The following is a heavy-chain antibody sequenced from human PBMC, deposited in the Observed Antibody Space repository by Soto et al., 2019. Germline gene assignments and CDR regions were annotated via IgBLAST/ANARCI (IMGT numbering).Heavy chain of an antibody. CDR1: GFTFSTYV. D-gene: IGHD3-22*01. CDR3: ATEDHSSGRAGTFQH. V-gene: IGHV3-30*04. Sequence: QVQLVESGGGVVQPGRSLRLSCAASGFTFSTYVMHWVRKAPGKGLEWVAGISYDGKSEHYADSVKGRFTISRDNSKNTLYVQVDPLRTEDMAVYYCATEDHSSGRAGTFQHGGQGTLITVSS. J-gene: IGHJ1*01. CDR2: ISYDGKSE.